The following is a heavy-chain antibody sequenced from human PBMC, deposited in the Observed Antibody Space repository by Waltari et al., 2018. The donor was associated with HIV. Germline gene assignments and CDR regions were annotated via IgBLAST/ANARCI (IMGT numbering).Heavy chain of an antibody. Sequence: EVQLVESGGGLVQPGGSLRLSCAASGFTFSSYVMNWVRQSPGQGLEWVSYITSGSGTIYYADSVKGRFTISRDNAKNSLYLQMNSLRAEDTAVYYCVRHSSADYWGQGTLVTVSS. CDR2: ITSGSGTI. J-gene: IGHJ4*02. V-gene: IGHV3-48*01. D-gene: IGHD6-19*01. CDR3: VRHSSADY. CDR1: GFTFSSYV.